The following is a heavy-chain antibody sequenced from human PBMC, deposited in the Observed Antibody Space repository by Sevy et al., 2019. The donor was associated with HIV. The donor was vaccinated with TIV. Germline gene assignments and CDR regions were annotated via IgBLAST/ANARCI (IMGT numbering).Heavy chain of an antibody. D-gene: IGHD3-3*01. J-gene: IGHJ6*02. Sequence: ASVKVSCKASGYTFSDSGYYVHWVRQAPGQGLEWMGWINPESGATNYAQKFQGRVTMTRDTSVSTANMELTRLTSDDTAVYYCASESYDFWTGPVDYDYGMDVWGQGTTVTVSS. CDR3: ASESYDFWTGPVDYDYGMDV. V-gene: IGHV1-2*02. CDR2: INPESGAT. CDR1: GYTFSDSGYY.